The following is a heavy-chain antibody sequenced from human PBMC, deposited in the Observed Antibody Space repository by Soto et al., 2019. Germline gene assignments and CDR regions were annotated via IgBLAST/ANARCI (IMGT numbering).Heavy chain of an antibody. CDR1: GLTFSSYG. CDR3: ARGDYYDSSGYLPLDYYYGMDV. J-gene: IGHJ6*02. CDR2: IWYDGSNK. D-gene: IGHD3-22*01. V-gene: IGHV3-33*01. Sequence: GGSLRLSCAASGLTFSSYGMHWVRQAPGKGLEWVAVIWYDGSNKYYADSVKGRFTISRDNSKNTLYLQMNSLRAEDTAVYYCARGDYYDSSGYLPLDYYYGMDVWGQGTTVTVSS.